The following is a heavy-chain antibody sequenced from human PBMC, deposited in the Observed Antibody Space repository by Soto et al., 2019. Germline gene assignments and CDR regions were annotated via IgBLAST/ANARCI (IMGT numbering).Heavy chain of an antibody. V-gene: IGHV3-49*04. CDR1: GFTFGDYA. CDR2: IRSKAYGGRT. Sequence: GGALRLSCTASGFTFGDYAMSWVRQAPGKRGEGLGFIRSKAYGGRTEYAASVKGRFTISRDDSKIIAYLQMNSLKTEDKAVYYCTSHLYYDILTGYPLDAFDIWGQGTRVTVS. CDR3: TSHLYYDILTGYPLDAFDI. J-gene: IGHJ3*02. D-gene: IGHD3-9*01.